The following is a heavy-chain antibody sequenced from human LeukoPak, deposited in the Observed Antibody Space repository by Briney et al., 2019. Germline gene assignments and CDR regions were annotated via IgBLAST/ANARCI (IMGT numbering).Heavy chain of an antibody. J-gene: IGHJ4*02. V-gene: IGHV4-61*01. CDR3: ARGTGY. CDR2: IYYSGST. Sequence: SETLSLTCTVSGGSVSSGSYYWSWIRQPPGKGLEWIGYIYYSGSTNYNPSLKSQVTISVDTSKNQFSLKLSSVTAADTAVYYCARGTGYWGQGTLVTVSS. CDR1: GGSVSSGSYY.